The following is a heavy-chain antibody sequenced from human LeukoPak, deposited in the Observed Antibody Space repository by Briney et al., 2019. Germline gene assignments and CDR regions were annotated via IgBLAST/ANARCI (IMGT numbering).Heavy chain of an antibody. CDR1: GFTFSSYE. CDR3: ARDMSSSAPSDILTGYYDY. J-gene: IGHJ4*02. CDR2: ISSGGSTV. Sequence: GGSLRLSCAASGFTFSSYEMNWVRQAPGKGLEGVSYISSGGSTVYYADSVKGRFTISRDNAKNSLYLQMNSLRAEDTAVYYCARDMSSSAPSDILTGYYDYWGQGTLVTVSS. D-gene: IGHD3-9*01. V-gene: IGHV3-48*03.